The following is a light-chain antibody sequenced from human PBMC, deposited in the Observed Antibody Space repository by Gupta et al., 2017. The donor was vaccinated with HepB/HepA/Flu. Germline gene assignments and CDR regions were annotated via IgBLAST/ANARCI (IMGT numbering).Light chain of an antibody. V-gene: IGKV3-15*01. CDR1: QSVSSN. Sequence: EIAMTQSPPTLSVSPGERATLSCRASQSVSSNLAWYQQKPGQAPRLLIYEASTRAAGVPARFSGSGSGREFTLTISSLQSEDFAVYYCQQYNEWPSCSFGQGTKVDIK. CDR2: EAS. CDR3: QQYNEWPSCS. J-gene: IGKJ2*04.